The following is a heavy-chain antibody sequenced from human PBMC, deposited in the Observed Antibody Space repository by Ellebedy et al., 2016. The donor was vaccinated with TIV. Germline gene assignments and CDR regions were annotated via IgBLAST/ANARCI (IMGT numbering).Heavy chain of an antibody. D-gene: IGHD1-26*01. CDR1: GFTLSSYA. J-gene: IGHJ4*02. CDR2: ISDSGIST. CDR3: AKGRRWELPLDC. Sequence: GESLKISCAASGFTLSSYAMSWVRPAPGKGLEWVSAISDSGISTYYADSVKGRFTISRDNSKNTLYLQMNSLRAEDTAVYYCAKGRRWELPLDCWGQGTLVTVSS. V-gene: IGHV3-23*01.